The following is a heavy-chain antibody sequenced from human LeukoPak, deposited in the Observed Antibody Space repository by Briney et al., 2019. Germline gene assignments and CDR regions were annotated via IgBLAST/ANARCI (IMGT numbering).Heavy chain of an antibody. D-gene: IGHD3-10*01. CDR1: GFTFSSYG. J-gene: IGHJ4*02. Sequence: GGSLRLSCAASGFTFSSYGMHWVRQAPGKGLEWVAVISYDGSNKYYADSVKGRLTISRDNSKNTLYLQMNSLRAEDTAVYYCAKDAARPYYYGSGSYYNHFDYWGQGTLVTVSS. CDR2: ISYDGSNK. V-gene: IGHV3-30*18. CDR3: AKDAARPYYYGSGSYYNHFDY.